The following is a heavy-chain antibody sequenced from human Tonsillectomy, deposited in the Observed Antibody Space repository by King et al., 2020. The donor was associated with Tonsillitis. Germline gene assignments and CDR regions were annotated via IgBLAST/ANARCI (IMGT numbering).Heavy chain of an antibody. J-gene: IGHJ4*02. CDR2: IYSSGST. D-gene: IGHD1-26*01. V-gene: IGHV4-4*07. Sequence: QLQESGPGLVKPSETLSLTCTVSGGSISSHYWSWIRQPAGKGLEWIGLIYSSGSTSYNPSLKSRVTMSIDTSKNQSSLKLTAVTAADTAVYYCAREAGATRYFDYWGQGTLVTVSS. CDR3: AREAGATRYFDY. CDR1: GGSISSHY.